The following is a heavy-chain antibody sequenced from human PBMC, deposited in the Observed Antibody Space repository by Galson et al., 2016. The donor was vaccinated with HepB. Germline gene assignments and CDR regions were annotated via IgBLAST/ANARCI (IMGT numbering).Heavy chain of an antibody. D-gene: IGHD3-10*01. CDR3: ASSNKLRYYYGSEHWYFDL. CDR1: GFTFSNYY. CDR2: ISNSGSYT. V-gene: IGHV3-11*03. J-gene: IGHJ2*01. Sequence: SLRLSCAASGFTFSNYYMSWIRQSPGKRLEWVSYISNSGSYTKYADSVKGRFTISRDNAKSSLYLQMNSLRAEDTAVYYCASSNKLRYYYGSEHWYFDLWGRGTLVAVSS.